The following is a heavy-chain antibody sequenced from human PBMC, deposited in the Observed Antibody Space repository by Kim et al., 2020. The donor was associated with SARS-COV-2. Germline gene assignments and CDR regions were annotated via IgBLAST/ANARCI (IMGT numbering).Heavy chain of an antibody. CDR3: ARTYKSSVGY. D-gene: IGHD1-20*01. CDR2: TI. J-gene: IGHJ4*02. Sequence: TIIYAGSGKGRFTISKDSAKASLYLQLNSLRAEDTAMHYCARTYKSSVGYWGQGTLVTVSS. V-gene: IGHV3-11*01.